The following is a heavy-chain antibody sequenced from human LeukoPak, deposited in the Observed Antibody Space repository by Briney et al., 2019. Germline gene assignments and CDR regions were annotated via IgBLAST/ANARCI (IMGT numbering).Heavy chain of an antibody. D-gene: IGHD6-13*01. V-gene: IGHV3-23*01. J-gene: IGHJ5*02. CDR1: GFTFSSYA. CDR3: AKDGAAAGTRRFDP. CDR2: ISGSGGST. Sequence: GGSLRLSCAASGFTFSSYAMSWVRQAPGKGLEWVSAISGSGGSTYYAHSVKGRFTISRDNSKNTLYLQMNSLRAEDTAVYYCAKDGAAAGTRRFDPWGQGTLVTVSS.